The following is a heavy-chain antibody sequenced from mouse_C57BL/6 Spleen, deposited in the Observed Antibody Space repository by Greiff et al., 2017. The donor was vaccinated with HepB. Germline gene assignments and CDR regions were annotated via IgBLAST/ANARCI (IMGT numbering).Heavy chain of an antibody. CDR3: ARSSYYPDY. D-gene: IGHD1-1*02. CDR2: IRNKANGYTT. V-gene: IGHV7-3*01. Sequence: EVKLMESGGGLVQPGGSLSLSCAASGFTFTDYYMSWVRQPPGKALEWLGFIRNKANGYTTEYSASVKGRFTISRDNSQSILYLQMNALRAEDSATYYCARSSYYPDYWGQGTTLTVSS. CDR1: GFTFTDYY. J-gene: IGHJ2*01.